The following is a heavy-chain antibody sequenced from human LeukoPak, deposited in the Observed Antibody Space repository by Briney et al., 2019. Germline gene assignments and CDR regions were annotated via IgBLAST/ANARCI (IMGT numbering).Heavy chain of an antibody. V-gene: IGHV3-33*01. CDR1: GFTFSSYG. CDR3: ARELVSGHFDY. D-gene: IGHD3-22*01. J-gene: IGHJ4*02. Sequence: GGSLRLSRAASGFTFSSYGMHWVRQAPGKGLEWVAVIWYDGSNKYYADSVKGRFTISRDNSKNTLYLQMNSLRAEDTAVYYCARELVSGHFDYWGQGTLVTVSS. CDR2: IWYDGSNK.